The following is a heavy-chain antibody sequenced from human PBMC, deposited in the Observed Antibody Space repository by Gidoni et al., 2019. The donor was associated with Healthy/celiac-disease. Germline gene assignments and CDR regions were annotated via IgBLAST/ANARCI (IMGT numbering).Heavy chain of an antibody. V-gene: IGHV4-39*01. Sequence: QLQLQESGPGLVKPSETLSLTCTVSGGSISSSSYYWGWIRQPPGKGLEWIGSIYYSGSTYYNPSLKSRVTISVDTSKNQFSLKLSSVTAADTAVYYCARLGGSGSYYIPGSYYFDYWGQGTLVTVSS. CDR2: IYYSGST. CDR3: ARLGGSGSYYIPGSYYFDY. J-gene: IGHJ4*02. D-gene: IGHD3-10*01. CDR1: GGSISSSSYY.